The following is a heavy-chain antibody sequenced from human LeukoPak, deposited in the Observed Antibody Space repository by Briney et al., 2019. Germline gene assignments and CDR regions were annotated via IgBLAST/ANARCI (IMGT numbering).Heavy chain of an antibody. CDR3: AKSLPVWFGELNAFDI. D-gene: IGHD3-10*01. J-gene: IGHJ3*02. CDR2: ISGSGGST. V-gene: IGHV3-23*01. CDR1: GFTFSSYA. Sequence: GGSLRLSCAASGFTFSSYAMSWVRQAPGKGLEWVSAISGSGGSTYCADSVKGRFTISRDNSKNTLYLQMNSLRAEDTAVYYCAKSLPVWFGELNAFDIWGQGTMVTVSS.